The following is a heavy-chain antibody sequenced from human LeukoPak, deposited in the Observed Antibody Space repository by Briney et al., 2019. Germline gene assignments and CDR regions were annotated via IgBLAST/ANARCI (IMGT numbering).Heavy chain of an antibody. D-gene: IGHD4-17*01. CDR1: GVTFSGSA. Sequence: PGGSLRLSCAASGVTFSGSARHWVRQASGKGLEWVGRIRSKVNSYATAYVASVKGRFTISRDDSKNTAYLQMNSLKTEDTAVYYCTRPKSQDNYGDYDFDYWGQGTLVTVSS. V-gene: IGHV3-73*01. CDR3: TRPKSQDNYGDYDFDY. J-gene: IGHJ4*02. CDR2: IRSKVNSYAT.